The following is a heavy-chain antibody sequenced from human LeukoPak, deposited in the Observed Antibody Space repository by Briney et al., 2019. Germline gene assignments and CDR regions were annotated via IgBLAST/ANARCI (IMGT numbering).Heavy chain of an antibody. CDR2: IYPDDSDT. J-gene: IGHJ3*01. CDR1: GYKFSTYW. Sequence: GESLKISCKGSGYKFSTYWVAWVRPMPGKGLEWMGIIYPDDSDTRYSPSFQGQVTISADKSINTAYLQWSSLKASDTAMYFCARPNITSYYDSSGYDAFDVWGQGTLVAVSS. CDR3: ARPNITSYYDSSGYDAFDV. D-gene: IGHD3-22*01. V-gene: IGHV5-51*01.